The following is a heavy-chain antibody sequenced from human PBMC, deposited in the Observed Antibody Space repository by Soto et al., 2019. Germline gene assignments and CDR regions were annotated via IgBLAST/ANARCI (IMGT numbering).Heavy chain of an antibody. CDR1: GYTFTGYY. Sequence: ASVKVSCKASGYTFTGYYMHWVRQAPGQGLEWMGWINANSGGTSFAQRFKGRVTMTRDTSISTAYMELSRLKSDDTAVYSCAREGAGNSASFDIWGQGTMVTVSS. CDR3: AREGAGNSASFDI. J-gene: IGHJ3*02. V-gene: IGHV1-2*02. CDR2: INANSGGT. D-gene: IGHD1-26*01.